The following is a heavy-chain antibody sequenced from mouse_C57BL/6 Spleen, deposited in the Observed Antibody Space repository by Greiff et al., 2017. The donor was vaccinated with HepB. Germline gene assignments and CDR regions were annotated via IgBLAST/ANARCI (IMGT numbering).Heavy chain of an antibody. V-gene: IGHV1-52*01. CDR2: IDPSDSET. Sequence: QVQLQQPGAELVRPGSSVKLSCKASGYTFTSYWMHWVKQRPIQGLEWIGNIDPSDSETHYNQKFKDKATLTVDKSSSTAYMQLSSLTSEDSAVYYCAREGALYGLYAMDYWGQGTSVTVSS. CDR3: AREGALYGLYAMDY. D-gene: IGHD1-1*02. CDR1: GYTFTSYW. J-gene: IGHJ4*01.